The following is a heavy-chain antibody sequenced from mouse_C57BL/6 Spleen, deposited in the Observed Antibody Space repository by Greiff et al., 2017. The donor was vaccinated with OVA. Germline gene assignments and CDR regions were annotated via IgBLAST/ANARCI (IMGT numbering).Heavy chain of an antibody. Sequence: EVMLVESGGDLVKPGGSLKLSCAASGFTFSSYGMSWVRPTPDKRLEWVATISSGGSYTYYPDSVKGRFTISRDNAKNTLYLQMSSLKSEDTAMYYCARHGAGYDAFAYWGQGTLVTVSA. CDR1: GFTFSSYG. CDR3: ARHGAGYDAFAY. V-gene: IGHV5-6*01. CDR2: ISSGGSYT. J-gene: IGHJ3*01. D-gene: IGHD2-2*01.